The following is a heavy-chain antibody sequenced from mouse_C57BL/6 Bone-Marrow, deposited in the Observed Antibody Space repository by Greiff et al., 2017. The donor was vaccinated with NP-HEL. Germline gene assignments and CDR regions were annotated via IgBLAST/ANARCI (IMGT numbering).Heavy chain of an antibody. V-gene: IGHV14-4*01. Sequence: VQLQQSVAELVRPGASVKLSCTASGFNIKDDYMHWVKQRPEQGLEWIGWIDPENGDTEYASKFQGKATITADTSSNTAYLQLSSLTSEDTAVYYCTTNYGSSYGYFDVWGTGTTVTVSS. J-gene: IGHJ1*03. CDR2: IDPENGDT. D-gene: IGHD1-1*01. CDR1: GFNIKDDY. CDR3: TTNYGSSYGYFDV.